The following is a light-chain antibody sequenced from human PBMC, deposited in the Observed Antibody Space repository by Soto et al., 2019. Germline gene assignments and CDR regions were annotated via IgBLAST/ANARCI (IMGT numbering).Light chain of an antibody. CDR1: QSVSSY. Sequence: EIVLTHSAATLSLSPGERATLSCRASQSVSSYLAWYQQKPGQAPRLLIYDASNRATGIPARFSGSGSGSDFTLTISSLEPEDFAVYYCQQRSNWPLTFGGGTKVEI. CDR2: DAS. CDR3: QQRSNWPLT. J-gene: IGKJ4*01. V-gene: IGKV3-11*01.